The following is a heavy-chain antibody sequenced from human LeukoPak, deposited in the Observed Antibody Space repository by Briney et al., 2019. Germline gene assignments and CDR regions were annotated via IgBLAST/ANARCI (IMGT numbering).Heavy chain of an antibody. CDR1: GFTFRKFW. V-gene: IGHV3-7*01. D-gene: IGHD1-26*01. CDR3: AREKGSSPPFNIDS. Sequence: GGSLRLSCEASGFTFRKFWMTWVRQAPGKGLEWVANISHEGSNKYYVDSVKGRFTISRDKAKNTLFLQMNSLRAEDSAMYYCAREKGSSPPFNIDSWGQGTLVTVS. CDR2: ISHEGSNK. J-gene: IGHJ4*02.